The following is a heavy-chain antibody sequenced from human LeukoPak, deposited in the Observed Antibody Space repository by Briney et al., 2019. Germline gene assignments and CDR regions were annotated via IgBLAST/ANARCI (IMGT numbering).Heavy chain of an antibody. D-gene: IGHD3-10*01. CDR3: ARVVGLGAFDI. V-gene: IGHV3-48*03. CDR2: ISSSGSTI. J-gene: IGHJ3*02. CDR1: GFTFSSYE. Sequence: GGSLRLSCAASGFTFSSYEMYWVRQAPGKGLEWVSYISSSGSTIYYADSVKGRFTISRDNAKNSLYLQMNSLRAEDTAVYYCARVVGLGAFDIWGQGTMVTVSS.